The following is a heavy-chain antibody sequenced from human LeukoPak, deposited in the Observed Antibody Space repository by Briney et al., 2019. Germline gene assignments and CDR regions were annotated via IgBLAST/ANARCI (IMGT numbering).Heavy chain of an antibody. CDR3: AKDPTRIVFGGVIVNY. J-gene: IGHJ4*02. D-gene: IGHD3-16*02. Sequence: GGSLRLSCAASGFSVSNNYMSWVRQAPGKGLEWVSVFYSSDFTSHSDSVKGRFSISRDNSKHTLYLQMNSLRAEDTAVYYCAKDPTRIVFGGVIVNYWGQGTLVTISS. CDR2: FYSSDFT. V-gene: IGHV3-66*01. CDR1: GFSVSNNY.